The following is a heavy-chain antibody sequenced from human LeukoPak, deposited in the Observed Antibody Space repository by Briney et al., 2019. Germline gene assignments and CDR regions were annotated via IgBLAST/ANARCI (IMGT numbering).Heavy chain of an antibody. D-gene: IGHD2-15*01. CDR2: IYYSGST. Sequence: SETLSLTCTVSGGSISSSSYYWGWIRQPPGKGLEWIGSIYYSGSTYYNPSLKSRVTISVDTSKNQFSLKLSSVTAADTAVYYCARSVRWWTEGYFDYWGQGTLVTVS. CDR3: ARSVRWWTEGYFDY. CDR1: GGSISSSSYY. V-gene: IGHV4-39*07. J-gene: IGHJ4*02.